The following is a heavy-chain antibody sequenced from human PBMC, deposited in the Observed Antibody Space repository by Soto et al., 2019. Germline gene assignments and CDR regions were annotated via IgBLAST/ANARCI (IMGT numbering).Heavy chain of an antibody. V-gene: IGHV3-48*01. Sequence: GGSLRLSCAASGFTFSSYSMNWVRQAPGKGLEWVSYISSSSSTIYYADSVKGRFTISRDNAKNSLYLQMNSLRAEDTAVYYCARLGDDYGDYSIFENPLWEAYYYYYMDVWGKGTTVTVSS. CDR2: ISSSSSTI. J-gene: IGHJ6*03. CDR3: ARLGDDYGDYSIFENPLWEAYYYYYMDV. D-gene: IGHD4-17*01. CDR1: GFTFSSYS.